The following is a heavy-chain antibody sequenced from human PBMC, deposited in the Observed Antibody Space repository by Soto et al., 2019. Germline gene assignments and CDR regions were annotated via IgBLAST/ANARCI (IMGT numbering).Heavy chain of an antibody. J-gene: IGHJ4*02. CDR3: ARDRAYGGGRFDY. Sequence: QVQLQESGPGLVKPSQTLSLTCTVSGGSISSGGYYWSWIRQYPGKGLELIGYIYYSGSTYYNPSLRSRVTISEDTSEKQFSLKLTSVTAADTAVYYGARDRAYGGGRFDYWGQGTLVTVSS. CDR1: GGSISSGGYY. D-gene: IGHD3-16*01. CDR2: IYYSGST. V-gene: IGHV4-31*03.